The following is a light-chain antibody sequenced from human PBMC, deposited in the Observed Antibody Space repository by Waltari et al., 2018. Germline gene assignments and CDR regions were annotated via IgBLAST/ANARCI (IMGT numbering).Light chain of an antibody. V-gene: IGLV3-1*01. CDR3: QAWDSSNVV. CDR1: KLGDKY. CDR2: QDN. Sequence: SPGQTATITCSGEKLGDKYISWYQKRPGQPPVVVIYQDNKRPSGIPERFSGSNSGDTATLTISGTQALDEADYYCQAWDSSNVVFGGGTKLTVL. J-gene: IGLJ2*01.